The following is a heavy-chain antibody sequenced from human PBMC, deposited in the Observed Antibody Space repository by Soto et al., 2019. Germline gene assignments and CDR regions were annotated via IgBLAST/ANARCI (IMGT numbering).Heavy chain of an antibody. D-gene: IGHD3-3*02. CDR3: VRELGGLDV. CDR1: GFRFSDYY. V-gene: IGHV3-11*05. J-gene: IGHJ6*02. CDR2: ISSSGHYT. Sequence: QVPLVEYGGGLVKPGGSLRLSCTPSGFRFSDYYFSWIRQAPGKGLEWVSYISSSGHYTNYADSVQGRFTMSRDNVKNSLYLQMDSLTVEDTAVYYCVRELGGLDVWGRGTTVTVSS.